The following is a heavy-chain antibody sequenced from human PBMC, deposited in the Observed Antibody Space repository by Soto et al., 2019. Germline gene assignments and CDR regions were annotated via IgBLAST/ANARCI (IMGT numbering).Heavy chain of an antibody. Sequence: VQLLESGGGLVQPGGSLRLSCAASGFTFSSYAMSWVRQAPGKGLEWVSTISGSGGSTYYADSVKGRFTISRDNSKNTLYLQMNSLRDEDTAVYYCAKDPGYCSGGSCHDYFDYWGQGTLVTVSS. V-gene: IGHV3-23*01. CDR1: GFTFSSYA. D-gene: IGHD2-15*01. J-gene: IGHJ4*02. CDR3: AKDPGYCSGGSCHDYFDY. CDR2: ISGSGGST.